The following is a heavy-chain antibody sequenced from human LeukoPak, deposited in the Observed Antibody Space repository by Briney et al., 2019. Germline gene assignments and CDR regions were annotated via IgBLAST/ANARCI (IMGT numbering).Heavy chain of an antibody. CDR2: INHSGST. CDR1: GGSFSGYY. D-gene: IGHD3-3*01. J-gene: IGHJ6*03. V-gene: IGHV4-34*01. CDR3: ARGASYDFWSGYPARTSYYYYMDV. Sequence: SETLSLTCAVYGGSFSGYYWSWIRQPPGKGLEWIGEINHSGSTNYNPSLKSRVTISVDTSKNQFSLKLSSVTAADTAVYYCARGASYDFWSGYPARTSYYYYMDVWGIGTTVTVSS.